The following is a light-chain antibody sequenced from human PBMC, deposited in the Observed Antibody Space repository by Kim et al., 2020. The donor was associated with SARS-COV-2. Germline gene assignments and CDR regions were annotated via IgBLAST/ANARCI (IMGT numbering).Light chain of an antibody. Sequence: QSVLTQPISVSAPPGQRVTISCSGSNSNIRKNFVHWYQQFAGAAPKLLIFRNDERPSGISDRFSGSKSGTSASLAISGLRFEDEADYYCATYDDTLSVRVIFGGGTKVTVL. CDR2: RND. CDR1: NSNIRKNF. J-gene: IGLJ2*01. V-gene: IGLV1-47*01. CDR3: ATYDDTLSVRVI.